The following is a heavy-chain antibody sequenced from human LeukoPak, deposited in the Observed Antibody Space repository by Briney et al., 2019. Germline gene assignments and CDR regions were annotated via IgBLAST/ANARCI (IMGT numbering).Heavy chain of an antibody. J-gene: IGHJ4*02. Sequence: SVKVSCKASGGTFSSYAISWVRQAPGQGLEWMGGIIPISGTANYAQKFQGRVTITADESTSTAYMELSSLRSEDTAVYYCALPNGAARPKPQLRFDYWGQGTLVTVSS. CDR3: ALPNGAARPKPQLRFDY. V-gene: IGHV1-69*13. CDR2: IIPISGTA. D-gene: IGHD6-6*01. CDR1: GGTFSSYA.